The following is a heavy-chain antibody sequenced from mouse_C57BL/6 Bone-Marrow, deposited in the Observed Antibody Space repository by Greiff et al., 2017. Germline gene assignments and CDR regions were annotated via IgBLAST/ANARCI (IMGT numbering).Heavy chain of an antibody. D-gene: IGHD4-1*02. CDR1: GFTFSNYW. Sequence: EVQGVESGGGLVQPGGSMKLSCVASGFTFSNYWMNWVRQSPEKGLEWVAQIRLKSDNYATHYAESVKGRFTISRDDSKSSVYLQMNNLRAEDTGIYYCTVNWDGVRNYWGQGTTPTVSS. V-gene: IGHV6-3*01. J-gene: IGHJ2*01. CDR3: TVNWDGVRNY. CDR2: IRLKSDNYAT.